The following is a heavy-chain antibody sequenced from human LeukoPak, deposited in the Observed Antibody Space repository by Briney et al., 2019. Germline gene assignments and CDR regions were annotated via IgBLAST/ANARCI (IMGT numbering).Heavy chain of an antibody. D-gene: IGHD5-24*01. CDR2: TYSGGST. Sequence: EGSLRLSCAASGFTVSSNFMSWVRQAPGKGLEWVSLTYSGGSTYYADSVNGRFTISRDNSKNMLYLQMNGLRAEDTAVYYCARDGRWLQPGAFDIWGQGTMVTVSS. CDR3: ARDGRWLQPGAFDI. V-gene: IGHV3-66*01. CDR1: GFTVSSNF. J-gene: IGHJ3*02.